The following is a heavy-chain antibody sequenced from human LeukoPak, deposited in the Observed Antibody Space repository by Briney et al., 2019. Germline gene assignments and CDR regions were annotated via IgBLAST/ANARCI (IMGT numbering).Heavy chain of an antibody. V-gene: IGHV5-51*03. J-gene: IGHJ4*02. D-gene: IGHD3-3*01. CDR1: GYSFTSYW. CDR2: IYPGDSDT. CDR3: ARGGTDDFWSGYTLPGYFDY. Sequence: KPGESLKISCKGSGYSFTSYWIGWVRQMPGKGLEWMGIIYPGDSDTRYSPSFQGQVTISADKSISTAYLQWSSLKASDTAMYYCARGGTDDFWSGYTLPGYFDYWGREPWSPSPQ.